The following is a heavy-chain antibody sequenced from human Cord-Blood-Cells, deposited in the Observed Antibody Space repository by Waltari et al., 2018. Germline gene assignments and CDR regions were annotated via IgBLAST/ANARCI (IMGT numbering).Heavy chain of an antibody. CDR1: GYSIRSGYY. CDR3: ARRTGEFDY. CDR2: IYHSGST. V-gene: IGHV4-38-2*01. D-gene: IGHD7-27*01. J-gene: IGHJ4*02. Sequence: QVQLQESGPGLVKPSETLSLTCAVSGYSIRSGYYWGWIRQPPGKGLEWIGSIYHSGSTYYNPSLKSRVTISVDTSKNQFSLKLSSVTAADTAVYYCARRTGEFDYWGQGTLVTVSS.